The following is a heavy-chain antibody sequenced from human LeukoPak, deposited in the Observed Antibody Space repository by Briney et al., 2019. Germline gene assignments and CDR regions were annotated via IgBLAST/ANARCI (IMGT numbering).Heavy chain of an antibody. CDR1: GYTFTNYG. CDR2: ISPYNGNT. D-gene: IGHD1-26*01. CDR3: ARGGVVGGLFPLCY. J-gene: IGHJ4*02. V-gene: IGHV1-18*01. Sequence: ASVKVSCKASGYTFTNYGVNWVRQAPGQGLEWMGWISPYNGNTNHAQNLQGRVSMATDTSTNTAYMELRSLRSDDTAVYYCARGGVVGGLFPLCYWGQGTLVTASS.